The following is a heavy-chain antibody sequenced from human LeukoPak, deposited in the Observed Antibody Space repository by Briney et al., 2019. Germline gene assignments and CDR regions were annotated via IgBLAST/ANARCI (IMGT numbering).Heavy chain of an antibody. CDR2: MNPNSGNT. J-gene: IGHJ2*01. Sequence: ASVKVSCKASGYTFTSYDINWVRQATGQGLEWMGWMNPNSGNTGYAQKFQGRVTITRNTSISTAYMELSSLRSEDTAVYYCARRVSWNYDWYFDLWGRGTLVTVSS. V-gene: IGHV1-8*03. CDR1: GYTFTSYD. CDR3: ARRVSWNYDWYFDL. D-gene: IGHD1-7*01.